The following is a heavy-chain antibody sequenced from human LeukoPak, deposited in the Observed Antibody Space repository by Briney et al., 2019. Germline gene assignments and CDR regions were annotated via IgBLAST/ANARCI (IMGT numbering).Heavy chain of an antibody. J-gene: IGHJ4*02. Sequence: GSLKISCAASGFTFSTYAMHWVRQAPGRGLEWVAVVSYDGSNEYYADSVKGQFTISRDNSRNTLYLQMDSLSAEDTAVYYCAREAREGIQLWFDYWGQGTLVTVSS. CDR1: GFTFSTYA. CDR2: VSYDGSNE. CDR3: AREAREGIQLWFDY. V-gene: IGHV3-30-3*01. D-gene: IGHD5-18*01.